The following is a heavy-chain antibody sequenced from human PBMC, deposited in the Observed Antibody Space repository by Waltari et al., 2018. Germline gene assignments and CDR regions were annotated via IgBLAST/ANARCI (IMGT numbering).Heavy chain of an antibody. CDR2: ISHSGST. Sequence: QVQLQESGPGLVKPSETLSLTCAVSGYSISSGYYWGWSRQPPGKGRAWIGRISHSGSTDDNPSLKSGVTISVDTSKNQLSLKLSSVTAADTAVYYWASHSGWYETLCYWGQGTLVTVSS. CDR1: GYSISSGYY. V-gene: IGHV4-38-2*01. CDR3: ASHSGWYETLCY. J-gene: IGHJ4*02. D-gene: IGHD6-19*01.